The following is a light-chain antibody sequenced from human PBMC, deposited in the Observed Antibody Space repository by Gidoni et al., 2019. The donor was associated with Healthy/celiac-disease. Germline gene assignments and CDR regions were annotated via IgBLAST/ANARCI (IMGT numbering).Light chain of an antibody. CDR1: QSVSSSY. CDR2: GAS. J-gene: IGKJ5*01. V-gene: IGKV3-20*01. CDR3: QQYGSSPIT. Sequence: EIVLTQSPGTLPLSPGERATLSCRASQSVSSSYLAWYQQKPGQAPRLLIYGASSRATGIPDRFSGSGSGTDFTLTSSRREPEDFAVYYCQQYGSSPITFGQGTRLEIK.